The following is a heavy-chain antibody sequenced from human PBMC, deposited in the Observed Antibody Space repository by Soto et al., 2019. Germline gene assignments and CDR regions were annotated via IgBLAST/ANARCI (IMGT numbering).Heavy chain of an antibody. CDR2: ISGSGGST. J-gene: IGHJ3*02. CDR3: AKAMFVVVPAADLNDAFDI. V-gene: IGHV3-23*01. CDR1: GFTFSSYA. Sequence: GGSLRLSCAASGFTFSSYAMSWVRQAPGKGLEWVSAISGSGGSTYYADSVKGRFTISRDNSKNTLYLQMNSLRAEDTAVYYCAKAMFVVVPAADLNDAFDIWGQGTMVTVSS. D-gene: IGHD2-2*01.